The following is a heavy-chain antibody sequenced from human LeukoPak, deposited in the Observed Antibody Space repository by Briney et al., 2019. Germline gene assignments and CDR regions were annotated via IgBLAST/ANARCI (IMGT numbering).Heavy chain of an antibody. CDR3: ARGRRVFGSSWYWFDP. V-gene: IGHV4-34*01. CDR2: INHSGST. Sequence: SETLSLTCAVYGGSFSGYYWSWIRQPPGKGLEWIGEINHSGSTNYNPSLKSRVTISVDTSKNQFSLKLSSVTAADTAVYHCARGRRVFGSSWYWFDPWGQGTLVTVSS. J-gene: IGHJ5*02. CDR1: GGSFSGYY. D-gene: IGHD6-13*01.